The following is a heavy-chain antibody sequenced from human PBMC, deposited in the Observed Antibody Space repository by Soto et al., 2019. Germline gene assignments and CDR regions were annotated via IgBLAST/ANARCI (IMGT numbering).Heavy chain of an antibody. D-gene: IGHD2-21*01. CDR2: IYYRGTT. CDR1: GASLTRGVYY. CDR3: ARANCVRCPLDL. V-gene: IGHV4-61*08. J-gene: IGHJ5*02. Sequence: QVQLQESGPRLAKPSESLSLTCSVSGASLTRGVYYWSWLRQAPGRQLEWIGSIYYRGTTNYTPSLTGRVTISEDTSRNQVSVTVKSVTAADTAVYFCARANCVRCPLDLWGQGTLVTVSS.